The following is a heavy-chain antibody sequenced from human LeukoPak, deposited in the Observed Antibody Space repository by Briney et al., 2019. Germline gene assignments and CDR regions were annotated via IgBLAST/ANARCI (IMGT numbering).Heavy chain of an antibody. CDR2: IRYDGSNK. Sequence: GGSLTLSCAASGFTFSSYGMHWVRQAPGKGLEWVAFIRYDGSNKYYADSVKGRFTISRDNSKNTLYLQMNSLRAEDTAVYYCAKSVRATRDAFDIWGQGRIVTVSS. CDR1: GFTFSSYG. J-gene: IGHJ3*02. D-gene: IGHD5-12*01. CDR3: AKSVRATRDAFDI. V-gene: IGHV3-30*02.